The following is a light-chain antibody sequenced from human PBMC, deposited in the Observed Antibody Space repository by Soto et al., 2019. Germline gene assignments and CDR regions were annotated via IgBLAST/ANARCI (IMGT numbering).Light chain of an antibody. CDR3: QQSFGTPLT. CDR2: TAS. J-gene: IGKJ4*01. Sequence: DIQMTQSPSSLSASVGDRVTITCRASQNIKKYLNWYQQKPGKAPKLLIYTASSLQVGLPSRFSGSGSGTDFTLTISSLQPEDSATYYCQQSFGTPLTFGGGTKVEIK. V-gene: IGKV1-39*01. CDR1: QNIKKY.